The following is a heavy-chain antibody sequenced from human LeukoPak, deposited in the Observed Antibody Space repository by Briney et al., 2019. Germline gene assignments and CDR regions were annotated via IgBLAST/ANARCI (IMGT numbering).Heavy chain of an antibody. J-gene: IGHJ4*02. D-gene: IGHD5-18*01. CDR1: GGSISSSSYY. Sequence: SETLSLTCTVSGGSISSSSYYWGWLRQPPGQGLEWIGSIYYSGSTYYNPSLKSRVTMSVDTSKNQFSLKLSSVTATDTAVYYCARHGIQLWLYWGQGTLGTVSS. V-gene: IGHV4-39*01. CDR3: ARHGIQLWLY. CDR2: IYYSGST.